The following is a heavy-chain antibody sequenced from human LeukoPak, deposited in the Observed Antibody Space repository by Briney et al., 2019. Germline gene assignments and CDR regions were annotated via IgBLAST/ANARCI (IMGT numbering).Heavy chain of an antibody. J-gene: IGHJ4*02. D-gene: IGHD3-3*01. CDR2: FDPEDGET. Sequence: GASVKVSCKVSGYTLTELSMHWVRQAPGKGLEWMGGFDPEDGETIYAQKFQGRVTMTEDTSTDTAYMELSSQRSEDTAVYYCATANYDFWSGYYGGYFDYWGQGTLVTVSS. CDR1: GYTLTELS. V-gene: IGHV1-24*01. CDR3: ATANYDFWSGYYGGYFDY.